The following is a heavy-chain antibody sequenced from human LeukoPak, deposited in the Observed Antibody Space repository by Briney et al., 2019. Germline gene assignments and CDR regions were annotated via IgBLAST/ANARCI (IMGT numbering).Heavy chain of an antibody. J-gene: IGHJ4*02. CDR1: GFTVSSNY. CDR3: AKAGNIRFDY. V-gene: IGHV3-53*01. CDR2: IYSGGST. D-gene: IGHD2/OR15-2a*01. Sequence: GGSLRLSCAASGFTVSSNYMSWVRQAPGKGLEWVSVIYSGGSTYYADSVMGRFTISRDNSKNTMYLQMNSLRAEDTAVYYCAKAGNIRFDYWGQGTLVTVSS.